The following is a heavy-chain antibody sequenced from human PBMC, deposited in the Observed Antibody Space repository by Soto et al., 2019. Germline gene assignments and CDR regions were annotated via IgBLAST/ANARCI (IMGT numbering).Heavy chain of an antibody. Sequence: PTLVNPTQTLTLTCSFSGFSLSVYGVRVIWFRQPPGETLEWLALIHWNDDKRYSPYLKSRLTITKDTSKNQVVLTLTNLDPLDTGTYFCAHTKDSSGFLTSWGQGILVTVSS. CDR2: IHWNDDK. CDR1: GFSLSVYGVR. J-gene: IGHJ5*02. D-gene: IGHD3-22*01. CDR3: AHTKDSSGFLTS. V-gene: IGHV2-5*01.